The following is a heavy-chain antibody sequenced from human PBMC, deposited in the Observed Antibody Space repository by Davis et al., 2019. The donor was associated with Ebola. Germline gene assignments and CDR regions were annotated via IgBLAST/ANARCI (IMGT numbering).Heavy chain of an antibody. D-gene: IGHD5-12*01. Sequence: PSETLSLTCAVSGGSISSSNWWSWVRQPPGKGLEWIGEIYHSGSTNYNPSLKSRVTISVDKSKNQFSLKLSSVTAADTAVYYCASLNSGYVYYFDYWGQGTLVTVS. J-gene: IGHJ4*02. CDR1: GGSISSSNW. CDR2: IYHSGST. V-gene: IGHV4-4*02. CDR3: ASLNSGYVYYFDY.